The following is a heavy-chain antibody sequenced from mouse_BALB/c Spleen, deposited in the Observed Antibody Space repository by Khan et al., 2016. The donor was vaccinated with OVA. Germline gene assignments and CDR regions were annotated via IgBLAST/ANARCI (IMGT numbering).Heavy chain of an antibody. D-gene: IGHD1-1*01. CDR2: ISYSGVT. J-gene: IGHJ2*01. Sequence: EVQLVESGPGLVKPSQSLSLTCTVTGYSITSGYAWNWIRQFPGNKLEWMGYISYSGVTSYTPSLKSRISIPRDTSKNQFFLQLNSVTTEDTATDYCARGNYYGYYFDYWGQGTTLTVSS. CDR3: ARGNYYGYYFDY. V-gene: IGHV3-2*02. CDR1: GYSITSGYA.